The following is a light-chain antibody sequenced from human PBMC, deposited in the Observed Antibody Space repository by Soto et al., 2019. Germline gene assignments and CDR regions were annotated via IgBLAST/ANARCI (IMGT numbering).Light chain of an antibody. CDR2: EGS. Sequence: QSALTQPASVSGSPGQSITISCTGTSSDVGSYNLVSWCQQHPGKAPKLMIYEGSKRPSGVSNRFSGSKSGNTASLTISGLQAEYEADYYCCSYAGSGTWVFGGGTKLTVL. CDR1: SSDVGSYNL. V-gene: IGLV2-23*01. J-gene: IGLJ3*02. CDR3: CSYAGSGTWV.